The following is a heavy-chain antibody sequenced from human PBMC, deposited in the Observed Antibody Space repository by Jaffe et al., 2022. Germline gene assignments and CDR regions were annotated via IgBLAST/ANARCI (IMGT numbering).Heavy chain of an antibody. CDR3: AKDLTLSGRGYSYGYGYFQH. D-gene: IGHD5-18*01. J-gene: IGHJ1*01. V-gene: IGHV3-23*01. Sequence: EVQLLESGGGLVQPGGSLRLSCAASGFTFSSYAMSWVRQAPGKGLEWVSAISGSGGSTYYADSVKGRFTISRDNSKNTLYLQMNSLRAEDTAIYYCAKDLTLSGRGYSYGYGYFQHWGQGTLVTVSS. CDR1: GFTFSSYA. CDR2: ISGSGGST.